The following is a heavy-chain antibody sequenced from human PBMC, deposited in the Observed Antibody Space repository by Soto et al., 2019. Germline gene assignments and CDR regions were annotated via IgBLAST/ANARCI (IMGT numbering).Heavy chain of an antibody. CDR2: ISGSGGST. CDR1: GFTFSSYA. CDR3: AKVLDDYYDSSGYAG. D-gene: IGHD3-22*01. V-gene: IGHV3-23*01. Sequence: EVQLLESGGGLVQPGGSLRLSCAASGFTFSSYAMSWVRQAPGKWLEWVSAISGSGGSTYYADSVKGRFTISRDNSKNTLYLQMNSLRAEDTAVYYCAKVLDDYYDSSGYAGWGQGTLVTVSS. J-gene: IGHJ4*02.